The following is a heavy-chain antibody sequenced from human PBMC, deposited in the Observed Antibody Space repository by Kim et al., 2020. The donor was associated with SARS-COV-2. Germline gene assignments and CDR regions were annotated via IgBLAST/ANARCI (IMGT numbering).Heavy chain of an antibody. V-gene: IGHV3-23*01. J-gene: IGHJ4*02. CDR1: GFTFLNHD. D-gene: IGHD6-13*01. CDR3: AKRESSSWSYIDY. CDR2: ISGSGSGT. Sequence: GGSLRLSCAVSGFTFLNHDMNWVRQAPGRGLEWVSGISGSGSGTYYADSVKGRFTISKDHSKNMLYMQMNNLRVKDTAVYYCAKRESSSWSYIDYWGQGALVTVSS.